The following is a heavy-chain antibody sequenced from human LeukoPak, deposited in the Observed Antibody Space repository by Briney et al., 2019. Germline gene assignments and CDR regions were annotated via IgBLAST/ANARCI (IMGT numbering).Heavy chain of an antibody. Sequence: SETLSLTCAVYGGSLSDYYWSWIRQSPGKGLEWIGEISHRGRTYYNLSLKSRVTISIDTSKNQFSLKLSSVTAADTAVYYCARDSYTSYYYYMDVWGKGTTVTVSS. CDR2: ISHRGRT. CDR3: ARDSYTSYYYYMDV. D-gene: IGHD2-2*02. CDR1: GGSLSDYY. J-gene: IGHJ6*03. V-gene: IGHV4-34*01.